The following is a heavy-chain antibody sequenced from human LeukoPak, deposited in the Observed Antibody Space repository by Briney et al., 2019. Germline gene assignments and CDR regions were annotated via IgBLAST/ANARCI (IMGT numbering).Heavy chain of an antibody. Sequence: GKSLKISCEVSGYSFTSYWIGWVRKMPGRGLEWMVIIFPGDSDTRYSPSFQGQVTISADKSTSTAYLQWSSLKASDTAMYYCARQRYGSGSYSVDYWGQGTLVTVSS. CDR1: GYSFTSYW. V-gene: IGHV5-51*01. CDR2: IFPGDSDT. J-gene: IGHJ4*02. CDR3: ARQRYGSGSYSVDY. D-gene: IGHD3-10*01.